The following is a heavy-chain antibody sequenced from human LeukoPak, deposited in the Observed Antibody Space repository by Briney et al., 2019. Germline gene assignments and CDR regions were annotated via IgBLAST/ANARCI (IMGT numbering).Heavy chain of an antibody. Sequence: PGRSLRLSCAASGFSFTSYGMHWVRQAPGKGLEWVAVIWYDGSKEYYADSVKSRFTISRDYSKNTLFLQMNSLRAEDTAVYYCARAVEIWGQGTLVTVSS. CDR3: ARAVEI. V-gene: IGHV3-33*01. D-gene: IGHD2-15*01. CDR2: IWYDGSKE. J-gene: IGHJ4*02. CDR1: GFSFTSYG.